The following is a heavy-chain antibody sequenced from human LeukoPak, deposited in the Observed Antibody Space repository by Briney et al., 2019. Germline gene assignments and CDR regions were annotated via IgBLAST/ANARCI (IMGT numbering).Heavy chain of an antibody. CDR2: IKQDGSEK. V-gene: IGHV3-7*01. J-gene: IGHJ6*02. CDR1: GFTFSSYW. D-gene: IGHD5-12*01. Sequence: GGSLRLSCAASGFTFSSYWMSWVRQAPGKGLEWVANIKQDGSEKYYVDSVKGRFTISRDNAKNSLYLQMNSLRAEDTAVYYCARVGIVATIQFDYYYYGMDVWGQGTTVTVSS. CDR3: ARVGIVATIQFDYYYYGMDV.